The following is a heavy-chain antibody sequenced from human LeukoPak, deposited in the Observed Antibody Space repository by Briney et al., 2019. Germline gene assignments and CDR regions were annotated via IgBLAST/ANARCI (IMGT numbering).Heavy chain of an antibody. CDR3: ARAFDSPDCSGGSCYLDY. CDR2: ISGYNANT. Sequence: GASVKVSCKASGYTFTNYGISWVRQAPGQGLEWMGWISGYNANTNYVQKFQGRVTMTTDTSTHTAYMELRSLRSDDTAVYYCARAFDSPDCSGGSCYLDYWGQGTLVTVSS. J-gene: IGHJ4*02. V-gene: IGHV1-18*01. D-gene: IGHD2-15*01. CDR1: GYTFTNYG.